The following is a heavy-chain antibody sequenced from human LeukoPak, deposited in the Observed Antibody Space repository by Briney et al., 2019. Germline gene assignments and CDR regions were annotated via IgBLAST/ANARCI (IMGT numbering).Heavy chain of an antibody. CDR2: IYTSGST. CDR3: ASLDAYNRFDY. V-gene: IGHV4-61*02. J-gene: IGHJ4*02. Sequence: SETLSLTCTVSGGSISSGSYYWSWIRQPAGKGLEWIGRIYTSGSTNYNPSLKSRVTISVDTSKNQFSLKLNSVTAADTAVYYCASLDAYNRFDYWGQGTLVTVSS. CDR1: GGSISSGSYY. D-gene: IGHD5-24*01.